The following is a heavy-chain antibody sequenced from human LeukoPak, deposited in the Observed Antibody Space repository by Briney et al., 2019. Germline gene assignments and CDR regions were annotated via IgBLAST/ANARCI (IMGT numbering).Heavy chain of an antibody. D-gene: IGHD3-10*01. J-gene: IGHJ5*02. CDR1: GYTFTGYY. CDR2: INPNSGGT. Sequence: ASVTVSCKASGYTFTGYYMHWVRQAPGQGLEWMGWINPNSGGTNYAQKFQGRVTMTRDTSISTAYMELSRLRSDDTAVYYCARDQGGSGSYYKGFDPWGQGTLVTVSS. V-gene: IGHV1-2*02. CDR3: ARDQGGSGSYYKGFDP.